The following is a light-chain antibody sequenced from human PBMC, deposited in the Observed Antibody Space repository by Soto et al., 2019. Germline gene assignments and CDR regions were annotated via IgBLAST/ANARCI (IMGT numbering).Light chain of an antibody. CDR3: CSYAASSTWV. Sequence: QSALTQPASVSGSPGQSITISCTGTSSDVGNYKFVSWYQQHPGKAPKLIIYEGNKRPSGVSNRFSGSKSGNTASLTISGLQAEDEADYYCCSYAASSTWVFGGGTKVTVL. CDR2: EGN. CDR1: SSDVGNYKF. V-gene: IGLV2-23*01. J-gene: IGLJ3*02.